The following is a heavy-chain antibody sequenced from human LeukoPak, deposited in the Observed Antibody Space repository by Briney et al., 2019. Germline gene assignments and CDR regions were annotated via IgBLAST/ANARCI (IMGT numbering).Heavy chain of an antibody. D-gene: IGHD2-21*01. V-gene: IGHV4-59*12. CDR3: ASDSHSLDIATAGGFDP. J-gene: IGHJ5*02. CDR2: VHSSGST. CDR1: GDSISSYF. Sequence: SETLSPTCTVSGDSISSYFWSWIRQPPGKGLEWIGYVHSSGSTSYNPSLKTRVTISVDTSKTQFSLNLRSVTAADTAVYYCASDSHSLDIATAGGFDPWGQGTLVTVSS.